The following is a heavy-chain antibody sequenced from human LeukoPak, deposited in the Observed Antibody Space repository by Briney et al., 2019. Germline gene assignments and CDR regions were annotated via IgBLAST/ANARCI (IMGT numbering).Heavy chain of an antibody. CDR2: IIPILGIA. CDR1: GCTCRSYT. V-gene: IGHV1-69*02. CDR3: ARAVRGSGRLNHKHFDY. D-gene: IGHD3-10*01. J-gene: IGHJ4*02. Sequence: SSVKVSCKSSGCTCRSYTIGWVRQAPGQGLEWMGMIIPILGIANYAQKFQGRVTVTADKATSTAYMELSSLRSEDTAVYFCARAVRGSGRLNHKHFDYWGQGTLVTVSS.